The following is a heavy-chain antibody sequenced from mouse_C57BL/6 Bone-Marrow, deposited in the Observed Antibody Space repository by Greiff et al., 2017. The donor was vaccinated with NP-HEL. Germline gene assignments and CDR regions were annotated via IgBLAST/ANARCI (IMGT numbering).Heavy chain of an antibody. V-gene: IGHV2-9-1*01. J-gene: IGHJ3*01. CDR3: ARSLSIYYDYARFAY. CDR2: IWTGGGT. D-gene: IGHD2-4*01. CDR1: GFSLTSYA. Sequence: QVQLKESGPGLVAPSQSLSITCTVSGFSLTSYAISWVRQPPGKGLEWLGVIWTGGGTNYNSALKSRLSISKDNSKSQVFLKMNSLQTDDTARYYCARSLSIYYDYARFAYWGQGTLVTVSA.